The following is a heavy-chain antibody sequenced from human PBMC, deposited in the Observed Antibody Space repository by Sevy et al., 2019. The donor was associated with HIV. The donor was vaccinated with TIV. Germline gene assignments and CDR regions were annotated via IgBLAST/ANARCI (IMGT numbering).Heavy chain of an antibody. CDR2: MNPDSGNT. J-gene: IGHJ6*02. V-gene: IGHV1-8*01. Sequence: ASVKVSCKASGYIFTNYEINWVRQATGQGLEWLGRMNPDSGNTDYAQKFQGRVTMTRNTSISTAYMELSSLRSEDTAVYFCAGGPYVSSPEYYYYYGMDVWGQGTPVTVSS. CDR3: AGGPYVSSPEYYYYYGMDV. CDR1: GYIFTNYE. D-gene: IGHD3-16*01.